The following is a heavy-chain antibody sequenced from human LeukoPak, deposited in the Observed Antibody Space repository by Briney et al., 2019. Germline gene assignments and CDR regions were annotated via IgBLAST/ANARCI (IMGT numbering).Heavy chain of an antibody. CDR3: ARVPYGSARRPADY. V-gene: IGHV4-34*01. D-gene: IGHD6-25*01. CDR2: INHSGST. Sequence: PSETLSLTCAVYGGSFSGYYWSSIRQPPGKGLEWIGEINHSGSTNYNPSLKSRVTISVDTSKNQFSLKLSSVTAADTAVYYCARVPYGSARRPADYWGQGTLVTVSS. CDR1: GGSFSGYY. J-gene: IGHJ4*02.